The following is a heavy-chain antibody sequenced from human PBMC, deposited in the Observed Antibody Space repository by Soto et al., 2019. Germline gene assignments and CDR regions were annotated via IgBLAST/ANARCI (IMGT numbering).Heavy chain of an antibody. CDR1: VGSIISGGYS. J-gene: IGHJ3*02. CDR2: IYEGGNT. Sequence: PSETLSLTGAVSVGSIISGGYSWSWIRQPPGKGLQWIGHIYEGGNTYYTPSLESRVAISTDKSKNQFSLRLGSVTAADTAVYYCVRRSPEDAFDIWGQGTMVTVSS. CDR3: VRRSPEDAFDI. V-gene: IGHV4-30-2*01.